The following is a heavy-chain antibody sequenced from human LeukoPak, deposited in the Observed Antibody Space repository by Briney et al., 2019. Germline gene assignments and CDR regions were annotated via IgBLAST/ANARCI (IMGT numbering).Heavy chain of an antibody. CDR2: ISGSGGTT. Sequence: TGGSLRLSCAASGFTFSNYAMSWVRQAPGKGLEWVSAISGSGGTTYYADSVKGRFTISRDNSKNTLYLQMNSLRAEDTAVYYCAKDGHCSGGSRYGNYFDYWGQGTLVTVSS. V-gene: IGHV3-23*01. D-gene: IGHD2-15*01. CDR1: GFTFSNYA. J-gene: IGHJ4*02. CDR3: AKDGHCSGGSRYGNYFDY.